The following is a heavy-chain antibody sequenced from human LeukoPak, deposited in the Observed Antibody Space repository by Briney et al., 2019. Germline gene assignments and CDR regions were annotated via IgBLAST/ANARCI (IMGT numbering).Heavy chain of an antibody. Sequence: GASVKVSCKASGYTFTSYGITWVRQAPGQGLECMGWISAYNGNTNYAQNLHGRVTMTTDTSTSTAYMELRSLSSGDWAVYYCARGARIVGARDLDYWGQGTLVTVSS. D-gene: IGHD1-26*01. CDR2: ISAYNGNT. V-gene: IGHV1-18*01. CDR3: ARGARIVGARDLDY. CDR1: GYTFTSYG. J-gene: IGHJ4*02.